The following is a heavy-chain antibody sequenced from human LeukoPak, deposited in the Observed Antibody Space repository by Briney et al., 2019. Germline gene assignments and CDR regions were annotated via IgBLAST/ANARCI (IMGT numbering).Heavy chain of an antibody. D-gene: IGHD2-15*01. CDR3: ATTVLIAATTSEDAFDI. CDR2: IYPGDSDT. CDR1: GYNFTNYW. J-gene: IGHJ3*02. V-gene: IGHV5-51*01. Sequence: GESLKISCKGSGYNFTNYWIAWARQMPGKGLDWMGVIYPGDSDTRYSPSFQGQVTISADKSINTAYLQWSSLKASDTAMYYCATTVLIAATTSEDAFDIWGQGTMVTVSS.